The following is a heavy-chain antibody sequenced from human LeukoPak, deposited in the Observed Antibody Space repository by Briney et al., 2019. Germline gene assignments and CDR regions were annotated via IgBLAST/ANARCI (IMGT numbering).Heavy chain of an antibody. D-gene: IGHD2-21*02. CDR1: GFTFSIYW. Sequence: PGGSLRLSCAASGFTFSIYWMHWVRQAPGKGPVWASRINSVGNITSYTDSVKGRFTITRDNAKNTLYLQMNNLRVDDTAVYYCARSPNCGGDCSWGQGTLVTVSS. V-gene: IGHV3-74*01. J-gene: IGHJ5*02. CDR2: INSVGNIT. CDR3: ARSPNCGGDCS.